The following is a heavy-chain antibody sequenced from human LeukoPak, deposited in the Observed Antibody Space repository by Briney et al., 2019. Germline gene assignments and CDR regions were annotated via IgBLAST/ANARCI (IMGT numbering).Heavy chain of an antibody. CDR2: IRAYNGNT. J-gene: IGHJ4*02. CDR1: GYTFTSYG. V-gene: IGHV1-18*01. Sequence: APVKVSCKAFGYTFTSYGITWGRQAPGQGLELMGWIRAYNGNTNYAQKLQGRVAMTTDTSTSTAYMELRSLRSDDTAVYYCARDPSNSGYDYLYYFDYWGQGTLVTVSS. CDR3: ARDPSNSGYDYLYYFDY. D-gene: IGHD5-12*01.